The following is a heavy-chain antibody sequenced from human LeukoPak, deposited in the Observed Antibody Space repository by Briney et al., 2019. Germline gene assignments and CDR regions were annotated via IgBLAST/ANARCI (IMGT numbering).Heavy chain of an antibody. J-gene: IGHJ6*02. V-gene: IGHV3-33*06. D-gene: IGHD6-19*01. CDR1: GFTFSGHG. CDR3: AKDTYSSGPYYYYYYGMDV. CDR2: LWYDGSNK. Sequence: PGGSLRLSCAASGFTFSGHGMHWVRQTPGKGLEWVAVLWYDGSNKYYADSVKGRFTISRDNSKNTLYLQMNSLRAEDTAVYYCAKDTYSSGPYYYYYYGMDVWGQGTTVTVSS.